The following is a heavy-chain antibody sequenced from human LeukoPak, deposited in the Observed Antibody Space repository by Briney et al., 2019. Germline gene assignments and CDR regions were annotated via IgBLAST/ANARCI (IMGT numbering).Heavy chain of an antibody. J-gene: IGHJ4*02. D-gene: IGHD3-16*01. CDR2: IKTDGSST. CDR1: GFIFSSYW. Sequence: GGSLRLSCAGSGFIFSSYWMHWVRQAPGKGVVWVSRIKTDGSSTYYADSVKGRFTVSRDNAKNTLYLQMNSVRAEDTAVYYCATDWAWGVFDHWGQGALVTVSS. V-gene: IGHV3-74*01. CDR3: ATDWAWGVFDH.